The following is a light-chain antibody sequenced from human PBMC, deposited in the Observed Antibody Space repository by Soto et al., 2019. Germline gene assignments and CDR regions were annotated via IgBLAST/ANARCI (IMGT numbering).Light chain of an antibody. V-gene: IGKV3-15*01. CDR1: QSVSSN. CDR3: QQHTISMYT. J-gene: IGKJ2*01. Sequence: EIVMTQSPATLSVSPGERATLSCRASQSVSSNLAWYQQKPGQAPRLLIYGSSTRATGIPARFSGSGSGTDFTLTINRLEPEDSAVYYCQQHTISMYTFGQGTNVDIK. CDR2: GSS.